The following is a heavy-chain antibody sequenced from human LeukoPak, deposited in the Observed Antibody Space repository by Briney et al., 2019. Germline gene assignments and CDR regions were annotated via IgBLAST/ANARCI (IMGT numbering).Heavy chain of an antibody. D-gene: IGHD3-10*01. CDR1: GITLSNYG. Sequence: PGGSLRLSCAVSGITLSNYGMSWVRQAPGKGLEWVSVLFTGGGRTLYADSVKGRFTISGDTSRTTLYLQMNGLRAEDTAVYYCAKECDYSPGHKFDLWGQGTLVTVSS. V-gene: IGHV3-23*01. J-gene: IGHJ4*02. CDR2: LFTGGGRT. CDR3: AKECDYSPGHKFDL.